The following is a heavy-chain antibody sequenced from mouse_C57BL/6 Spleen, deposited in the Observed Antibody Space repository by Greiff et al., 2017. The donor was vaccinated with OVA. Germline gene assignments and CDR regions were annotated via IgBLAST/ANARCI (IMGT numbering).Heavy chain of an antibody. CDR3: ARGFVTTVVGRYFDV. CDR1: GYTFTDYN. D-gene: IGHD1-1*01. Sequence: EVQLQQSGPELVKPGASVKIPCKASGYTFTDYNMDWVKQSHGKSLEWIGDINPNNGGTIYNQKFKGKATLTVDKSSSTAYMELRSLTSEDTAVYYCARGFVTTVVGRYFDVWGTGTTVTVSS. CDR2: INPNNGGT. V-gene: IGHV1-18*01. J-gene: IGHJ1*03.